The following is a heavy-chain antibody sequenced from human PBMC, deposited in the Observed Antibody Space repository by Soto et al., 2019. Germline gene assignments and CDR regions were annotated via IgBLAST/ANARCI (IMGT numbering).Heavy chain of an antibody. J-gene: IGHJ4*02. V-gene: IGHV1-46*01. CDR3: ATLGGSYD. CDR2: INPGGGST. D-gene: IGHD3-16*01. Sequence: QVQLVQSGAEVKKPGASMKISCKTSGYTFTDYYIHWVRQTPGQGLEWMGLINPGGGSTEYALRFQSRVTMTRDPSTRTVYMDLRSLRSEDTAVYYCATLGGSYDWGQGTLVTVSS. CDR1: GYTFTDYY.